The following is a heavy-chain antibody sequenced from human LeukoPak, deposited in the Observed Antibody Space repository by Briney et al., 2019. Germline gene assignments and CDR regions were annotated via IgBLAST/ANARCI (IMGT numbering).Heavy chain of an antibody. Sequence: GGSLRPSCAASGFTFDDYGMSWVRQAPGKGLEWVSGINWNGGSTGYADSVKGRFTISRDNAKNSLYLQMNSLRAEDTALYYCARGSPSGGSTSWFSYWGQGTLVTVSS. D-gene: IGHD2-2*01. V-gene: IGHV3-20*04. CDR3: ARGSPSGGSTSWFSY. CDR2: INWNGGST. J-gene: IGHJ4*02. CDR1: GFTFDDYG.